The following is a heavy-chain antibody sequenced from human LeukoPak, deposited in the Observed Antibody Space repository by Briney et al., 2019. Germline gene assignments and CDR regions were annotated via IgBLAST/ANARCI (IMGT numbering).Heavy chain of an antibody. CDR2: ISYDGSNK. D-gene: IGHD3-10*01. CDR3: ARDLLLWFGELIDY. CDR1: GFTFSDSA. V-gene: IGHV3-30-3*01. J-gene: IGHJ4*02. Sequence: GGSLRLSCAASGFTFSDSAIHWVRQAPGKGLEWVAVISYDGSNKYYADSVKGRFTISRDNSKNTLYLQMNSLRAEDTAVYYCARDLLLWFGELIDYWGQGTLVTVSS.